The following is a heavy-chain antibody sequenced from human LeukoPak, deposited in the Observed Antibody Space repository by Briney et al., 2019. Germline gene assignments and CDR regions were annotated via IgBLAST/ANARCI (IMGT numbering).Heavy chain of an antibody. V-gene: IGHV1-2*02. CDR1: GGTFSSYA. Sequence: GASVKVSCKASGGTFSSYAISWVRQAPGQGLEWMGWINPNSGGTNYAQKFQGRVTMTRDTSISTAYMELSRLRSDDTAVYYCARSAGYSSGWSSGEDYFDYWGQGTLVTVSS. CDR2: INPNSGGT. J-gene: IGHJ4*02. CDR3: ARSAGYSSGWSSGEDYFDY. D-gene: IGHD6-19*01.